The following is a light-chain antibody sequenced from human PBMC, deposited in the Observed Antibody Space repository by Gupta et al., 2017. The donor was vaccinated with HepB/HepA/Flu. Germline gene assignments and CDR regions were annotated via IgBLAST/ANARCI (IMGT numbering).Light chain of an antibody. CDR2: LAS. CDR3: QPIYT. CDR1: QTISNY. J-gene: IGKJ2*01. Sequence: DRVTITCRASQTISNYLNWYQQKPGKAPKLLIYLASNLQSGVPSRFSGSGSGTDFTLTISSLQPEDSETYYGQPIYTFGQGTKMEIK. V-gene: IGKV1-39*01.